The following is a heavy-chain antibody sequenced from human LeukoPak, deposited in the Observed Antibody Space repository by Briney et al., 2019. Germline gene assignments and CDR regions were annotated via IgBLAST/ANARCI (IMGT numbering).Heavy chain of an antibody. Sequence: ASVTLSCTVSGYTLSDLSMHWVRQAPGKGLEWMGGFNPEDGETIYAHTFRGRVTMTEDTSTHTAYIELSSLRSEDPAVYYCVTPGRLYDRSGYLDYWGQGTLVTVPS. CDR1: GYTLSDLS. V-gene: IGHV1-24*01. D-gene: IGHD3-22*01. CDR2: FNPEDGET. CDR3: VTPGRLYDRSGYLDY. J-gene: IGHJ4*02.